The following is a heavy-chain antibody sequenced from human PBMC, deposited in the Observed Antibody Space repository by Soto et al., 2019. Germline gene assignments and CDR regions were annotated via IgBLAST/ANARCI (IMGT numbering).Heavy chain of an antibody. V-gene: IGHV4-59*08. CDR1: GGSISNYF. J-gene: IGHJ4*02. CDR3: ARQSSSREYYFDF. CDR2: IYYSGST. D-gene: IGHD3-16*02. Sequence: SETLSLTCTVSGGSISNYFWSWIRQPPGKGLEWIGDIYYSGSTNYNPSLKSRATISLDTSKKQFSLKLSSVTAADTAVYYCARQSSSREYYFDFWGQGTLVTVSS.